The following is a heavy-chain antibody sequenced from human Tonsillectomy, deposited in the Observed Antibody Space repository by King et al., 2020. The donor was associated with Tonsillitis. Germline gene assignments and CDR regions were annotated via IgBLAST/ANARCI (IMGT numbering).Heavy chain of an antibody. CDR3: AGGLGGSGTYYLYYYYGMDV. CDR2: TSSSSTTI. V-gene: IGHV3-48*04. CDR1: GFTFSSYS. Sequence: VQLVESGGGLVQPGGSLRLSCAASGFTFSSYSMNWVRQAPGKGLEWLSYTSSSSTTIYYADSVKGRFTISRDNAKDSLYLQMNSLRAEDTAVYYCAGGLGGSGTYYLYYYYGMDVWGQGTTVTVSS. D-gene: IGHD3-10*01. J-gene: IGHJ6*02.